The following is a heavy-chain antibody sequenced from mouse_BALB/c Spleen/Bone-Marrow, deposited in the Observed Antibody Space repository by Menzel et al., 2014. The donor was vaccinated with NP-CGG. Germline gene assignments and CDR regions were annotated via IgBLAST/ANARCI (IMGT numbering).Heavy chain of an antibody. CDR2: SRNKAKHYTT. D-gene: IGHD2-10*02. CDR1: GFTFSDFY. V-gene: IGHV7-1*02. J-gene: IGHJ3*01. Sequence: EVQGVESGGGLVQPGDSLRLSCATSGFTFSDFYMEWVRQPPGKRLEWIAASRNKAKHYTTEYSASVKGRFIVSRDTSQSILYLQMNALRAEDTAIYYCARDVGYGNDFVYWGQGTLVTVSA. CDR3: ARDVGYGNDFVY.